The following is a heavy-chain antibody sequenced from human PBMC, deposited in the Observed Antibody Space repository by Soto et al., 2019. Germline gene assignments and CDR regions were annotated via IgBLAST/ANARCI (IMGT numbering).Heavy chain of an antibody. CDR1: GYIFTNYY. CDR3: ARGLYSGDK. J-gene: IGHJ1*01. Sequence: ASVKVSCKASGYIFTNYYIHWVRQAPGQGLEWMAIINPNGGSTNCAQEFQGRITLTRDTSTSTVYVDLSSLTSEDTAVYYCARGLYSGDKWGQG. D-gene: IGHD2-21*01. V-gene: IGHV1-46*01. CDR2: INPNGGST.